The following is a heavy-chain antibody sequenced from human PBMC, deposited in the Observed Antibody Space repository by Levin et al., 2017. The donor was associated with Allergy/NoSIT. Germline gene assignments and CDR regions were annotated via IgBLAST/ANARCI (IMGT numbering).Heavy chain of an antibody. V-gene: IGHV4-4*07. CDR3: ARETWGNWCDP. CDR2: IYISGSP. CDR1: GGSITRYY. J-gene: IGHJ5*02. D-gene: IGHD3-16*01. Sequence: SETLSLTCTVSGGSITRYYWSWFRQPAGKGLEWLGRIYISGSPDYNPSLKSRVTMSFDTSKSQVSLRLTSVTAADTAVYYCARETWGNWCDPWGQGTLVSVSS.